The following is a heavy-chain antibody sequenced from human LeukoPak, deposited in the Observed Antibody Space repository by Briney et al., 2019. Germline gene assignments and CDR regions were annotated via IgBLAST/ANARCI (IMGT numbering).Heavy chain of an antibody. D-gene: IGHD5/OR15-5a*01. CDR2: IYSGGST. CDR3: ARSNDAFDG. J-gene: IGHJ3*01. CDR1: GFTVSSNY. Sequence: PGGSLRLSCAASGFTVSSNYMNWVRQAPGKGLEWVSIIYSGGSTFYADSVKGRFTISRDNSKNTLHLQMNSLRAEDTAVYYCARSNDAFDGWGQGTMVTVPA. V-gene: IGHV3-53*01.